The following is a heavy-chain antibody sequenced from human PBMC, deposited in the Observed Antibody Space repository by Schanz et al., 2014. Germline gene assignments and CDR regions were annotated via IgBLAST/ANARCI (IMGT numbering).Heavy chain of an antibody. CDR2: IKGDSSEK. CDR3: ARDPNSVNEIDY. D-gene: IGHD5-12*01. V-gene: IGHV3-7*03. Sequence: VQLVESGGALVQPGGSLRLSCSASGFTFSDHWMSWVRQPPGKGLEWVANIKGDSSEKNYEDSVKGRFTLSRDNAKKTMDLQMNSLRVEDTAVYYCARDPNSVNEIDYWGQGTLVTVSS. J-gene: IGHJ4*02. CDR1: GFTFSDHW.